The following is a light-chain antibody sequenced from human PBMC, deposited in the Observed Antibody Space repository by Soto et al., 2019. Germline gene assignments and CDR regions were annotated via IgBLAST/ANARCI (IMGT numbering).Light chain of an antibody. Sequence: DIQMTQSPSTLSASVGDRVTITCRASQSIDTSLAWYQQKPGKAPRLLIYTASNLQSGVPSRFSGSGSGTEFTLTISSLLTDDFATYYCQHHKSYPRTFGQGTKVEIK. CDR1: QSIDTS. J-gene: IGKJ1*01. V-gene: IGKV1-5*03. CDR3: QHHKSYPRT. CDR2: TAS.